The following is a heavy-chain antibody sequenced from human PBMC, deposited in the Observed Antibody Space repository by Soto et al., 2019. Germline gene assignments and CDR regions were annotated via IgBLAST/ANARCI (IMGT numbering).Heavy chain of an antibody. D-gene: IGHD3-3*01. CDR1: GFTFGYYA. CDR2: IRSKAYGGTT. Sequence: GGSLRLSCTASGFTFGYYAMSWFRQAPGKGLEWVGFIRSKAYGGTTEYAASVKGRFTISRDDSKSIAYLQMNSLKTEDTAVYYCTKYYDFWSGYTLRNYYYGMDVWGQGTTVTVSS. CDR3: TKYYDFWSGYTLRNYYYGMDV. V-gene: IGHV3-49*03. J-gene: IGHJ6*02.